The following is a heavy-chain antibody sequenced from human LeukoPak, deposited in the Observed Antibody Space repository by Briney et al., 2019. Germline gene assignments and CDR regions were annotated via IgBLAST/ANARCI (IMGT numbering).Heavy chain of an antibody. J-gene: IGHJ4*02. Sequence: RASVKLSCKASGYTFTGYYMHWVRQAPGQGLEWMGWINPNSGGTNYAQKFQGRVTMTRDTSISTAYMELSRLRSDDTAVYYCARLYCSSTSCYPLSPFDYWGQGTLVTVSS. CDR3: ARLYCSSTSCYPLSPFDY. D-gene: IGHD2-2*01. V-gene: IGHV1-2*02. CDR1: GYTFTGYY. CDR2: INPNSGGT.